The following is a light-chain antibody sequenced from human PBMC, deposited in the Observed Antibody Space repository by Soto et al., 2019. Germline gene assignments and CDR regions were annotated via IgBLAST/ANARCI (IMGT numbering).Light chain of an antibody. CDR2: EVT. CDR1: SSDVGSCKC. V-gene: IGLV2-14*01. Sequence: QSALTQPASVSGSPGQSITISCTGTSSDVGSCKCVSWYQQHPGKAPKLMIYEVTNRPSGVSNRFSGSKSGNTASLTISGLQAEDEADYFCTSYTTSNTFVFGTGTKLTVL. CDR3: TSYTTSNTFV. J-gene: IGLJ1*01.